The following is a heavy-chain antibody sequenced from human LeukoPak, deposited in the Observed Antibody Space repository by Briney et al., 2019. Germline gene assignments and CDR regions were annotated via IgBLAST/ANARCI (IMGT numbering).Heavy chain of an antibody. Sequence: PGGSLRHSCAASGFTFSSYAMSWVRQAPGKGLEWVSAISGSGGSTYYADSVKGRFTISRDNSKNTLYLQMNSLRAEDTAVYYCAKDFGGGFDDFWSGYSLGVAFDIWGQGTMVTVSS. CDR1: GFTFSSYA. D-gene: IGHD3-3*01. J-gene: IGHJ3*02. CDR3: AKDFGGGFDDFWSGYSLGVAFDI. CDR2: ISGSGGST. V-gene: IGHV3-23*01.